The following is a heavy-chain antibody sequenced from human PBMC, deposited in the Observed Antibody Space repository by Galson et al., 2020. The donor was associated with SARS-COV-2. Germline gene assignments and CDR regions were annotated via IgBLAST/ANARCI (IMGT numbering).Heavy chain of an antibody. Sequence: SATLSLTCAVSGGSISSSHWWSWVRQPPGKGLEWIGEIYHSGSTNYNPSLKSRVTISVDKSKNQFSLKLSSVTAADTAVYYCARDRMRRWELFRGGDYYYGMDVWGQGTTVTVSS. J-gene: IGHJ6*02. CDR3: ARDRMRRWELFRGGDYYYGMDV. V-gene: IGHV4-4*02. CDR2: IYHSGST. CDR1: GGSISSSHW. D-gene: IGHD1-26*01.